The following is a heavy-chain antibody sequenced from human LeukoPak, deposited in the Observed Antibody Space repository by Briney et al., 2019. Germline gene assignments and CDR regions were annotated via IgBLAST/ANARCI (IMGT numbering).Heavy chain of an antibody. CDR3: ARILQTGDIAAAGNNWFDP. Sequence: SQTLSLTCTVSGGSISSGGYSWNWIRQPPGKDLEWIGYIYHSGNTYYNPSLKSRVTISVDRSKNQFSLKLTSVTAADTAVYYCARILQTGDIAAAGNNWFDPWGQGTLVTVSS. V-gene: IGHV4-30-2*01. CDR2: IYHSGNT. J-gene: IGHJ5*02. D-gene: IGHD6-13*01. CDR1: GGSISSGGYS.